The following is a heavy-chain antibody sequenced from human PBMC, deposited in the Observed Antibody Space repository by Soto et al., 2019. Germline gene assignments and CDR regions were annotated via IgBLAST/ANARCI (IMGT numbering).Heavy chain of an antibody. Sequence: EVQLLKSGGGLVQPGGSLRLSCAASGFTFSSYAMSWVRQAPGKGLEWVSAISGSGGSTYYADSVKGRFTISRDNSKNTLYLQMNSLRAEDTAVYYCAKASDCSSTSCYPYYYYYGMDVWGQGTTVTVSS. J-gene: IGHJ6*02. CDR1: GFTFSSYA. V-gene: IGHV3-23*01. CDR3: AKASDCSSTSCYPYYYYYGMDV. D-gene: IGHD2-2*01. CDR2: ISGSGGST.